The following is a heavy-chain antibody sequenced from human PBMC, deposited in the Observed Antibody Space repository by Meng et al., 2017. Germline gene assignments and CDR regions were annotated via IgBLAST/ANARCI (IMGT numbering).Heavy chain of an antibody. Sequence: ASVKVSCKASGYTFTSYAMNWVRQAPGQGLEWRGWINTNTGNPTDAQGFTGGFVFSFDTSVSTAYLQLSSLKAEDTAVYYCARDEDSSWGLWGGWPRGAWRCFDLWGHGTLVTVSS. CDR3: ARDEDSSWGLWGGWPRGAWRCFDL. D-gene: IGHD6-6*01. V-gene: IGHV7-4-1*02. CDR1: GYTFTSYA. J-gene: IGHJ2*01. CDR2: INTNTGNP.